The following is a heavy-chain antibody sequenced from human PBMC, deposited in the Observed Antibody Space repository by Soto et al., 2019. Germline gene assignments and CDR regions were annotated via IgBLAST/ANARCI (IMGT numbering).Heavy chain of an antibody. CDR3: ARLILRYFDWLSPMGPEYYFDF. V-gene: IGHV4-39*01. CDR1: GGSISSSSYY. D-gene: IGHD3-9*01. J-gene: IGHJ4*02. Sequence: CTVSGGSISSSSYYWGWIRQPPGKGLEWIGSIYYSGSTYYNPSLKSRVTISVDTSKNQFSLKLSSVTAAETAVYYSARLILRYFDWLSPMGPEYYFDFWGQVTLVPVSA. CDR2: IYYSGST.